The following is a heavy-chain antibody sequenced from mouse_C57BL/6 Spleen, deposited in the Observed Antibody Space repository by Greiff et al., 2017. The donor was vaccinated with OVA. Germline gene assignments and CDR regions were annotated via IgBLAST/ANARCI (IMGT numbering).Heavy chain of an antibody. V-gene: IGHV1-53*01. CDR1: GYTFTSYW. CDR2: INPSNGGT. J-gene: IGHJ4*01. CDR3: ARIIYDYGYAMDY. Sequence: VQLQQSGTELVKPGASVKLSCKASGYTFTSYWMHWVKQRPGQGLEWIGNINPSNGGTNYNEKFKSKATLTVDKSSSTAYMQLSSLTSEDSAVYYCARIIYDYGYAMDYWGQGTSVTVSS. D-gene: IGHD2-4*01.